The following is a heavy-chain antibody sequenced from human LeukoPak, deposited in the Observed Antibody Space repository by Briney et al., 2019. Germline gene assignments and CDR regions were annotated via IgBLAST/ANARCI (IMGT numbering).Heavy chain of an antibody. Sequence: SETLSLTCAVYGGSFSGYYWSWIRQPPGKGLEWIGEINHSGSTNYNPSLKSRVTISVDTSKNQFSLKLSFVTAADTAVYYCARGPLWFGELLYSWGQGTLVTVSS. CDR2: INHSGST. J-gene: IGHJ5*02. CDR1: GGSFSGYY. D-gene: IGHD3-10*01. CDR3: ARGPLWFGELLYS. V-gene: IGHV4-34*01.